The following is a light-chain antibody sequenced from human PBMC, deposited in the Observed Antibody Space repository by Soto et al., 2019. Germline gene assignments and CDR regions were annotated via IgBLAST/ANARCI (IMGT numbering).Light chain of an antibody. CDR3: LRSYNGAYV. CDR1: TGAVTNGHY. V-gene: IGLV7-46*01. J-gene: IGLJ1*01. CDR2: DTT. Sequence: QAVVTQEPSLTVSPGGTVTLTCGSSTGAVTNGHYPYWFQQEPCQAPRTLIYDTTNRHSWTPARFSGSLLGGKAALTLSGAQPEDEAEYYCLRSYNGAYVFGTGTNVTVL.